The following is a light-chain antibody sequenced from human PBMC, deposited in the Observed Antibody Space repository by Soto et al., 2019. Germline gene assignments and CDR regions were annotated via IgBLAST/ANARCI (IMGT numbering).Light chain of an antibody. CDR1: QSISSW. CDR3: QQLNSYPWT. V-gene: IGKV1-5*01. J-gene: IGKJ1*01. Sequence: DIQMTQSTSTLSASVGDRVTITCRASQSISSWLAWYQQKPGKAPKLLIYAASTLQSGVPSRFSGSGSGTEFTLTISSLQPEDFATYYCQQLNSYPWTFGQGTKVDIK. CDR2: AAS.